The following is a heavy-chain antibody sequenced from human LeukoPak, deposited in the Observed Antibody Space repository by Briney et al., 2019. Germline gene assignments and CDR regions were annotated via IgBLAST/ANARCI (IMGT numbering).Heavy chain of an antibody. D-gene: IGHD1-26*01. V-gene: IGHV3-53*01. CDR3: ARETGGATTRFDY. J-gene: IGHJ4*02. Sequence: GGSLRLSCAASGFTVSSNYMSWVRQAPGKGLEWVSVIYSGGSTYYADSVKGRFTISRDNSKNTLYLQMNSLRAEDTAVYYCARETGGATTRFDYWGQGTQVTVSS. CDR1: GFTVSSNY. CDR2: IYSGGST.